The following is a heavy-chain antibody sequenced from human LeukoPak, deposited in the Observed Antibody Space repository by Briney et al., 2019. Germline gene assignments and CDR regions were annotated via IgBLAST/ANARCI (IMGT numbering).Heavy chain of an antibody. CDR1: GGSISSSSYY. J-gene: IGHJ4*02. CDR3: ARKMVVVVPAAMIDY. Sequence: SETLSRTCTVSGGSISSSSYYWGWIRQPPGKGLEWIGSIYYSGSTYYNPSLKSRVTISVDTSKNQFSLKLSSVTAADTAVYYCARKMVVVVPAAMIDYWGQGTLVTVSS. D-gene: IGHD2-2*01. CDR2: IYYSGST. V-gene: IGHV4-39*01.